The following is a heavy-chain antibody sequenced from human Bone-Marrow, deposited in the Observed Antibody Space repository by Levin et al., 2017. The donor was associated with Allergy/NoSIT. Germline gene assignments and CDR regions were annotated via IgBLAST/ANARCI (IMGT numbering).Heavy chain of an antibody. CDR1: GYSFTSYW. CDR3: ARLGRLPDGRGYSYGGGVDY. Sequence: GESLKISCKGSGYSFTSYWISWVRQMPGKGLEWMGRIDPSDSYTNYSPSFQGHVTISADKSISTAYLQWSSLKASDTAMYYCARLGRLPDGRGYSYGGGVDYWGQGTLVTVSS. J-gene: IGHJ4*02. CDR2: IDPSDSYT. D-gene: IGHD5-18*01. V-gene: IGHV5-10-1*01.